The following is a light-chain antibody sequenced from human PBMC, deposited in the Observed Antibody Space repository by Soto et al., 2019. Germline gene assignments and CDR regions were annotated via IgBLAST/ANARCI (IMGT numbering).Light chain of an antibody. CDR3: QQDNHYSGT. CDR2: NAS. CDR1: QSISSW. V-gene: IGKV1-5*01. J-gene: IGKJ1*01. Sequence: DIQMTQSPSTLSGSVADRVPITCRANQSISSWLAWYQQKPGKAPNLLISNASSLESGVPSRFSGSGSGTAFTLTISSLQPDDFATYYCQQDNHYSGTFGQGTKVDIK.